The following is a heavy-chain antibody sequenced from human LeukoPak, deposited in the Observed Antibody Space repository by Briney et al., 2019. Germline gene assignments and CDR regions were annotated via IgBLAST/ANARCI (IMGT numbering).Heavy chain of an antibody. D-gene: IGHD3-22*01. CDR1: GFTFTNGW. CDR2: IKSKTGGGTT. Sequence: GGCVSLSCAASGFTFTNGWMTWVRQAAGRGREWVGRIKSKTGGGTTDYASPVKGRFTISRDDSKTTLYLQMNSLKTEDTAVYYCNPRLPMLVVVHAYWGQGTPVTVSS. V-gene: IGHV3-15*01. CDR3: NPRLPMLVVVHAY. J-gene: IGHJ4*02.